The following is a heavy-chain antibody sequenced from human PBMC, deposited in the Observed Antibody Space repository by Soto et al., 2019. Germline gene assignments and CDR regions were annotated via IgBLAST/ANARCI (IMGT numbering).Heavy chain of an antibody. D-gene: IGHD2-2*01. CDR2: INPSGGST. V-gene: IGHV1-46*01. CDR1: GYTFTSYY. Sequence: ASVKVSCKASGYTFTSYYMHWVRQAPGQGLEWMGIINPSGGSTSYAQKFQGRVTMTRDTSTSTVYMELSSLRSEDTAVYYCARVTWRYCSSTSCLGPYYYYGMDVWGQGTTVTVSS. J-gene: IGHJ6*02. CDR3: ARVTWRYCSSTSCLGPYYYYGMDV.